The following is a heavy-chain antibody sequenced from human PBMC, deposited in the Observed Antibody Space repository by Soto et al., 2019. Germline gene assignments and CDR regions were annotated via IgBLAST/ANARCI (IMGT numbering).Heavy chain of an antibody. CDR3: TTGYCSSTSCYYYYGMYV. CDR2: IKSQTDGGTT. CDR1: GFTFSNAW. V-gene: IGHV3-15*07. J-gene: IGHJ6*02. D-gene: IGHD2-2*01. Sequence: GSLRLSCAASGFTFSNAWMNWVRQAPGKGLEWVGRIKSQTDGGTTDYAAPGKGRFTSSRDDSKNTPYLQINSLKTEDTAVYYCTTGYCSSTSCYYYYGMYVWGQGTTVTDS.